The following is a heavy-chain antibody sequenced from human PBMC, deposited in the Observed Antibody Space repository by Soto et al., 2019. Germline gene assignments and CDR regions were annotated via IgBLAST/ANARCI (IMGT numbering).Heavy chain of an antibody. CDR1: GYTFTRYG. Sequence: QVQLVQSGAEVKNPGASVKVSCKASGYTFTRYGIGWARQAPGQGLEWMGWINTYNGNTSYAQNVQGRVTLTTDTATSTAYMKLRSLRSNDTAIYYCAMVDVYVTPSPQDVWGQGTTVIVSS. CDR2: INTYNGNT. D-gene: IGHD3-16*01. CDR3: AMVDVYVTPSPQDV. V-gene: IGHV1-18*01. J-gene: IGHJ6*02.